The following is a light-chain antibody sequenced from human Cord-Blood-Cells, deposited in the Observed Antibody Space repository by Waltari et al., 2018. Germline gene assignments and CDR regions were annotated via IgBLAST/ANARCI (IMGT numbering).Light chain of an antibody. CDR3: QQRIT. V-gene: IGKV3-11*01. CDR1: QSVSSY. Sequence: EIVLTQSPATLSLSPGERATLSCRASQSVSSYLAWYQQKPGQGPRLLIYDASNRATGIPARFSGSGSGTDFTLTISSLEPEDFAVYYCQQRITFGQGTRLEIK. CDR2: DAS. J-gene: IGKJ5*01.